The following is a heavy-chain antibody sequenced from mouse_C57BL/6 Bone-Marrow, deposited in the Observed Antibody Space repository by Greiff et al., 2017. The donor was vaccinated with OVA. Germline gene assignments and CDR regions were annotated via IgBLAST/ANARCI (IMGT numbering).Heavy chain of an antibody. J-gene: IGHJ2*01. D-gene: IGHD2-3*01. V-gene: IGHV3-6*01. Sequence: EVKLVESGPGLVKPSQSLSLTCSVTGYSITSGYYWNWIRQLPGNKLEWMGYISYDGSNNYNPYFKNRISITSDTSKSLFFLKLNSVSTECTSTFFNARGRYDHFDYWGQGTTLTVSS. CDR2: ISYDGSN. CDR3: ARGRYDHFDY. CDR1: GYSITSGYY.